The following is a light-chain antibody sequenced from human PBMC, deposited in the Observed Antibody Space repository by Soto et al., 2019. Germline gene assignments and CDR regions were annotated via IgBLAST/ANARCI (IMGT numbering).Light chain of an antibody. Sequence: QPVLTQPPSVSGSPGQSVTISCTGTSSDVGGYNRVSWYQQPPGTAPKLMIYEVRHRPSGVPDRFSGSKSGNTASLTISGLQTEDEADYYCSSYTSSGTLVFGRGTKLTVL. CDR3: SSYTSSGTLV. V-gene: IGLV2-18*02. CDR2: EVR. CDR1: SSDVGGYNR. J-gene: IGLJ2*01.